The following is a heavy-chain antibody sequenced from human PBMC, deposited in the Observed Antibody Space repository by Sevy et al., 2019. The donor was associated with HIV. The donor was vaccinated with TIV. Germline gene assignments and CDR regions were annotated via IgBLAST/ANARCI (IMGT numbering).Heavy chain of an antibody. Sequence: SETLSLTCTVSGGSISSYYWSWIRQPAGKGLEWIGRIYTSGSTNYNPSLKSRVTMSVDTSKNQFSLKLSSVTAAETAVYYCARGWRIQSTRQDAFDIWGQGTMVTVSS. CDR3: ARGWRIQSTRQDAFDI. CDR1: GGSISSYY. J-gene: IGHJ3*02. CDR2: IYTSGST. D-gene: IGHD5-18*01. V-gene: IGHV4-4*07.